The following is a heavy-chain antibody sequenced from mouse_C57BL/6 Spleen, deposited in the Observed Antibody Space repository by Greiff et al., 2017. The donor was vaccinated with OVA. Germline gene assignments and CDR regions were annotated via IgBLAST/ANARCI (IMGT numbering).Heavy chain of an antibody. V-gene: IGHV5-15*01. CDR2: ISNLAYSI. CDR3: ARHRDDYLDY. J-gene: IGHJ2*01. CDR1: GFTFSDYG. Sequence: EVQLVESGGGLVQPGGSLKLSCAASGFTFSDYGMAWVRQAPRTGPEWVAFISNLAYSIHYADTVTGRFTISRENAKNTLYLEMSSLRSEDTAMYYCARHRDDYLDYWGQGTTLTVSS. D-gene: IGHD2-3*01.